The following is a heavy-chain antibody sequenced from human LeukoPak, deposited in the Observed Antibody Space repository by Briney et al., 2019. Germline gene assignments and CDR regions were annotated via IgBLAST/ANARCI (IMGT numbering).Heavy chain of an antibody. CDR3: ARDRNWGPDY. J-gene: IGHJ4*02. CDR2: VGTNGATI. D-gene: IGHD7-27*01. CDR1: GFTFSRYG. V-gene: IGHV3-48*03. Sequence: GRSLRLSCTASGFTFSRYGMNWVRQPPRKGLEWVSYVGTNGATIYYADSVKGRFTISRDNAKNSLYLQMNSLRAEDTAVYYCARDRNWGPDYWGQGTLVTASS.